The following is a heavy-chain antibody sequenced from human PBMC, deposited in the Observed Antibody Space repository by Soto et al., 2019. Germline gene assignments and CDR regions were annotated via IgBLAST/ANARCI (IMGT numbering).Heavy chain of an antibody. CDR1: GYTFTGYY. J-gene: IGHJ4*02. CDR3: AWAGPTPIFDH. D-gene: IGHD1-1*01. V-gene: IGHV1-46*01. CDR2: INPSSGST. Sequence: ASVKLSSKASGYTFTGYYMHWVRQAPGEGLEWMGIINPSSGSTSYAQKFQGRVTMTRDTSANIVYMELSSLKSEDKAVYYCAWAGPTPIFDHWGQGALVTVSS.